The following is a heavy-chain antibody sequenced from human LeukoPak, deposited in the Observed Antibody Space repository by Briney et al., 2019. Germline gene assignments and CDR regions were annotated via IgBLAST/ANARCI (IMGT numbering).Heavy chain of an antibody. CDR2: ASHRGDT. J-gene: IGHJ4*02. D-gene: IGHD3-10*01. CDR1: GGSISSSNL. CDR3: TRGGLTFGGN. V-gene: IGHV4/OR15-8*02. Sequence: KTSETLSLTCVVFGGSISSSNLWSWVRQPPGKGLEWIGEASHRGDTNYNPSLKSRVTISIDESKNQFSLRLTSVTAADTAVYYCTRGGLTFGGNWGQGILVTVSS.